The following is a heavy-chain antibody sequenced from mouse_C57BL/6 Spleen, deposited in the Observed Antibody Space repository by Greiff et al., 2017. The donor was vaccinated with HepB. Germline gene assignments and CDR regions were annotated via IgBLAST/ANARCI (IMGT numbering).Heavy chain of an antibody. CDR3: AREGHLLSGAMDY. D-gene: IGHD2-1*01. V-gene: IGHV5-17*01. CDR1: GFTFSDYG. Sequence: DVMLVESGGGLVKPGGSLKLSCAASGFTFSDYGMHWVRQAPEKGLEWVAYISSGSSTIYYADTVKGRFTISRDNAKNTLFLQMTSLRSEDTAMYYCAREGHLLSGAMDYWGQGTSVTVSS. CDR2: ISSGSSTI. J-gene: IGHJ4*01.